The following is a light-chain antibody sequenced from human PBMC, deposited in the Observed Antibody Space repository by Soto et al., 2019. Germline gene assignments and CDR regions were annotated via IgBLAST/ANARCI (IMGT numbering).Light chain of an antibody. Sequence: QSVLTQPASGSGSPGQSITISCTGTSSDVGGYNYVSWYQQHPGKAPKLMIYDVSNRPSGVSNRFSGSKSGNTASLTISGLKAEDEADYYCSSYTSSSTLVFGTGTKVPV. CDR2: DVS. CDR3: SSYTSSSTLV. V-gene: IGLV2-14*01. J-gene: IGLJ1*01. CDR1: SSDVGGYNY.